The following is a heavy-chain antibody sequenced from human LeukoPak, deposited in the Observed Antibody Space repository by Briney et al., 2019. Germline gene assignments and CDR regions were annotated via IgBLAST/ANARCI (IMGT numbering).Heavy chain of an antibody. CDR3: ARPGTAYTWNYYFDY. CDR1: GFTFSSYA. J-gene: IGHJ4*02. CDR2: ISGGGGST. Sequence: GGSLRLSCAAAGFTFSSYAMSWVREAPGKGVEWVSAISGGGGSTYYADAVKGRFTSSRDNSKNTLYLQMNSLRAEDTAVYYCARPGTAYTWNYYFDYWGQGTLVTVSS. V-gene: IGHV3-23*01. D-gene: IGHD1-7*01.